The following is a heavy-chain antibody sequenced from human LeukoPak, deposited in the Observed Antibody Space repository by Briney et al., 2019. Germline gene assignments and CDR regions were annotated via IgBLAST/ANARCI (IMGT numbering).Heavy chain of an antibody. CDR3: ARVASKGGMDV. CDR1: GGSIGSYH. CDR2: VHYTWNT. D-gene: IGHD5/OR15-5a*01. Sequence: PSETLSLTCSVSGGSIGSYHWSWIRQPPGKGLEWIGHVHYTWNTNYDPSRTGRVSISLDRSKNQFSLSLSSLTAADAAVYYCARVASKGGMDVWGQGTTVIVSS. V-gene: IGHV4-59*01. J-gene: IGHJ6*02.